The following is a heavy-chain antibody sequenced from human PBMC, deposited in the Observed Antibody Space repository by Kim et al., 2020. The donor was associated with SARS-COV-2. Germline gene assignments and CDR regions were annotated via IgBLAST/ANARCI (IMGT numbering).Heavy chain of an antibody. CDR1: GGSISSYY. J-gene: IGHJ6*02. V-gene: IGHV4-59*01. D-gene: IGHD2-8*01. Sequence: SETLSLTCTVSGGSISSYYWSWIRQPPGKGLEWIGYIYYSGSTNYNPSLKSRVTISVDTSKNQFSLKLSSVTAADTAVYYCARGGRVYIVLPYGMDVWGQGTTVTVSS. CDR2: IYYSGST. CDR3: ARGGRVYIVLPYGMDV.